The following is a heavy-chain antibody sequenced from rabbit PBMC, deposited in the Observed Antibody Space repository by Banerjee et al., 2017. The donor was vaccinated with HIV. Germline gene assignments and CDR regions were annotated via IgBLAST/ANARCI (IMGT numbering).Heavy chain of an antibody. CDR2: IYAGSGGYT. V-gene: IGHV1S45*01. CDR3: ARDLAGVIGWNFGL. CDR1: GFSFSSSYW. D-gene: IGHD4-1*01. J-gene: IGHJ3*01. Sequence: QEQLEESGGDLVKPEGSLTLTCTASGFSFSSSYWICWVRQAPGKGLEWIACIYAGSGGYTYSASWAKGRFTISKTSSTTVTLQMTSLTAADTATYFCARDLAGVIGWNFGLWGQGTLVTVS.